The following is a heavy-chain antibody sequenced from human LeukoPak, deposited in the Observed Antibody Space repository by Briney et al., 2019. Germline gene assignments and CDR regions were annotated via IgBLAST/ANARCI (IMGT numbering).Heavy chain of an antibody. D-gene: IGHD2-21*01. Sequence: SETLSLTCTVSGGSISNYYWSWIRQPAGKGLEWIGRIYSSGSTNYNPSLKSRVTMSVDTSKNQFSLKLTSVTAADTAVYYCARIGSGGDWSYWGQGTLSPSPQ. J-gene: IGHJ4*02. CDR1: GGSISNYY. V-gene: IGHV4-4*07. CDR2: IYSSGST. CDR3: ARIGSGGDWSY.